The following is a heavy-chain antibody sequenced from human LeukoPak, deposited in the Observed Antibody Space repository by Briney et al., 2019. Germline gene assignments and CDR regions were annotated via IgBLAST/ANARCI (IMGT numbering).Heavy chain of an antibody. CDR3: ARGIVGATPFYFDY. Sequence: PSQTLSLTCAVYGGSFSGYYWSWIRQPPGKGLEWIGEINHSGSTNYNPSLKSRVTISVDTSKNQFSLKLSPVTAADTAVYYCARGIVGATPFYFDYWGQGTLVTVSS. CDR2: INHSGST. J-gene: IGHJ4*02. V-gene: IGHV4-34*01. CDR1: GGSFSGYY. D-gene: IGHD1-26*01.